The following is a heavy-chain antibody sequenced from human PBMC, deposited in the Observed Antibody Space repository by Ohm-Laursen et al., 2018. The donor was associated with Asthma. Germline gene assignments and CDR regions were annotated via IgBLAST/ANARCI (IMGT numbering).Heavy chain of an antibody. Sequence: GTLSLTCTVSGGSISSYYWSWIRQPPGKGLEWIGYIYYSGSTYYNPSLKSRVTISVDTSKNQFSLKLSSVTAADTAVYYCARDSSPQLGYNWFDPWGPGTLVTVSS. V-gene: IGHV4-59*12. CDR3: ARDSSPQLGYNWFDP. J-gene: IGHJ5*02. CDR2: IYYSGST. D-gene: IGHD1-1*01. CDR1: GGSISSYY.